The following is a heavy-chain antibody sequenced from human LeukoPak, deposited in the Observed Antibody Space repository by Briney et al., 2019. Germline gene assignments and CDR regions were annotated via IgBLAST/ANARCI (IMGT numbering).Heavy chain of an antibody. D-gene: IGHD5-18*01. CDR2: IIPIFGTA. J-gene: IGHJ3*02. Sequence: ASSVKVSCKASGGTFSSYAISWVRQAPGQGLEWMGGIIPIFGTANYAQKFQGRVTITADESTSTAYMELSSLRSEDTAVYYCARDRGLPDTAMVTSAFDIWGQGTMVTVSS. CDR3: ARDRGLPDTAMVTSAFDI. V-gene: IGHV1-69*01. CDR1: GGTFSSYA.